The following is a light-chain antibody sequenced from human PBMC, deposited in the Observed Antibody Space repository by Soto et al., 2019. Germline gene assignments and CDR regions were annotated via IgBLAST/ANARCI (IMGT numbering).Light chain of an antibody. V-gene: IGLV1-44*01. CDR1: SSNIGSNT. CDR2: SNN. CDR3: ASWDDSLSGWV. J-gene: IGLJ3*02. Sequence: QSVLTQTPSASGTPGQRVTISCSGSSSNIGSNTVNWYQQLPGTAPKLLIYSNNQRPSRVPDRFSGSKSGTSASLAISGLQSVDEADYYCASWDDSLSGWVFGGGTKLTVL.